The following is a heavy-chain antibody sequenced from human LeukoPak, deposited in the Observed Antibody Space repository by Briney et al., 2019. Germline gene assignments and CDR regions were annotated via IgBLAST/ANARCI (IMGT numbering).Heavy chain of an antibody. CDR3: ATRAYGSGSFDI. D-gene: IGHD3-10*01. Sequence: ASVKVSCKVSGYTLTELSMHWVRQAPGKGLEWMGGFDPEDGETIYAQKFQGRVTMTEDTSTDTAYMELSSLGSEDTAVYYCATRAYGSGSFDIWGQGTMVTVSS. V-gene: IGHV1-24*01. J-gene: IGHJ3*02. CDR1: GYTLTELS. CDR2: FDPEDGET.